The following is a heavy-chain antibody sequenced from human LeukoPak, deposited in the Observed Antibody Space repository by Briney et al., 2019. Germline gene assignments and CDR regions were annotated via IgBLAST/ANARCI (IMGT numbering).Heavy chain of an antibody. D-gene: IGHD5-18*01. CDR1: GFTVSSNY. CDR2: IYSGGST. CDR3: AKETNTAMVSCFDY. J-gene: IGHJ4*02. Sequence: PGGSLRLSGAASGFTVSSNYMSWVRQAPGKGLEWVSVIYSGGSTYYADSVKGRFTISRHNSKNTLYLQMNSLRAEDTAVYYCAKETNTAMVSCFDYWGQGTLVTVSS. V-gene: IGHV3-53*01.